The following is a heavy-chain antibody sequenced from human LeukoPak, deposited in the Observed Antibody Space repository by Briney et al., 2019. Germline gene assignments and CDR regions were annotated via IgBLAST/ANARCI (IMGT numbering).Heavy chain of an antibody. D-gene: IGHD1-1*01. V-gene: IGHV3-48*01. CDR2: IGIDSGNT. CDR1: GFPFIEYS. Sequence: GPLRLSCTASGFPFIEYSMNWVRQVPGKGLEWISYIGIDSGNTKYADSVRGRFTISADKAKNSLYLQMNSLRVEDTAVYYCARDHNYAFDNWGQGTLVSVAS. J-gene: IGHJ4*02. CDR3: ARDHNYAFDN.